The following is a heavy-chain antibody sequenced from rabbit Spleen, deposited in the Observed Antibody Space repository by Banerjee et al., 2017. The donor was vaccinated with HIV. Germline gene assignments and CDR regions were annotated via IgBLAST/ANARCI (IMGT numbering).Heavy chain of an antibody. CDR3: ARNLENYAGSSYLDF. V-gene: IGHV1S43*01. J-gene: IGHJ6*01. CDR1: GFFFSSWYY. D-gene: IGHD8-1*01. CDR2: IYGSSGST. Sequence: QELLVESGGGLVQPGGFLKPSCKASGFFFSSWYYMCWVRQAPGKGLELVGCIYGSSGSTWYASWVNSRFTISRSTSLNTVDLKMTSLTAADTATYFCARNLENYAGSSYLDFWGPGTLVTVS.